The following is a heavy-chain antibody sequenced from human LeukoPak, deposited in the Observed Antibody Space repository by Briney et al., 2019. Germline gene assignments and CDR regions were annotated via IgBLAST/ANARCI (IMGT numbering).Heavy chain of an antibody. CDR1: GGSISSYY. D-gene: IGHD2/OR15-2a*01. V-gene: IGHV4-59*08. CDR2: ISDIGSI. J-gene: IGHJ4*02. CDR3: AGHHPRNTVDF. Sequence: PSETLSLTCTVSGGSISSYYWSWIRQPPGKGLEWIAYISDIGSINYNPSLKSRVTISLDTSKNQFSLKLSSVIAADTAVYYCAGHHPRNTVDFWGQGTLVTVSS.